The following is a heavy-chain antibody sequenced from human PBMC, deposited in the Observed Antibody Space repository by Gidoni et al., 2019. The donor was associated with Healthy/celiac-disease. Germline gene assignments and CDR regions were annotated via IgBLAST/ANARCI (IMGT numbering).Heavy chain of an antibody. CDR3: ARVSYGSSGTLYYFDY. J-gene: IGHJ4*02. CDR1: GGSFIGYC. V-gene: IGHV4-34*01. D-gene: IGHD3-22*01. Sequence: QVQLQQWGAGLLKHSEPLSLTCAVYGGSFIGYCWSWIRQPPGKGLEWIGEIKHSGSTNYTPSLKSRVTISVDTSKNQFSLKLSSVTAADTAVYYCARVSYGSSGTLYYFDYWGQGTLVTVSS. CDR2: IKHSGST.